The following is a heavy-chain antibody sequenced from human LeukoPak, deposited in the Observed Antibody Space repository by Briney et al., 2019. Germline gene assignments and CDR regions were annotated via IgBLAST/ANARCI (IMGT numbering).Heavy chain of an antibody. CDR3: ANENDYLDY. D-gene: IGHD3-16*01. CDR1: GFTFDDYA. CDR2: ISWNSGSI. J-gene: IGHJ4*02. Sequence: GGSLRLSCAASGFTFDDYAMHWVRQAPGKGLEWVSGISWNSGSIGYADSVKGRFTISRDNSKNTLYLQMNRLRVDDTAIYYCANENDYLDYWGQGTLVTVSS. V-gene: IGHV3-9*01.